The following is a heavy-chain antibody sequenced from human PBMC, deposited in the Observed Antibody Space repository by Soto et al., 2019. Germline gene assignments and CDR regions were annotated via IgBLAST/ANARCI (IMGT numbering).Heavy chain of an antibody. J-gene: IGHJ5*02. CDR2: MYDTGSS. V-gene: IGHV4-59*01. CDR3: ARLGYCNNGVCYTDRFDP. CDR1: GASISAYG. D-gene: IGHD2-8*01. Sequence: SETLSLTCSVSGASISAYGWTWIRQSPGKGLEWIGYMYDTGSSNYNPSLKSRVTISVDTTKNQFSLKLSSVTAADTAMYYCARLGYCNNGVCYTDRFDPWGQGTLVTVSS.